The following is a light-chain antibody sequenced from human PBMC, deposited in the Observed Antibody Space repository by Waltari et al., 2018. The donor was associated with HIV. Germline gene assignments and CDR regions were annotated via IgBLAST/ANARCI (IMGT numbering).Light chain of an antibody. J-gene: IGKJ2*01. CDR3: QQYYGKSPMYT. V-gene: IGKV3-15*01. Sequence: EIVMTQSPVTLSVSPGDSATLSCRASQNIDRDLAWYHQRPGQAPRLLIFSTSTRSFHVQAKFSGNGYGTEFSLTINSLQSEDSGIYYCQQYYGKSPMYTFGQGTKVDIK. CDR1: QNIDRD. CDR2: STS.